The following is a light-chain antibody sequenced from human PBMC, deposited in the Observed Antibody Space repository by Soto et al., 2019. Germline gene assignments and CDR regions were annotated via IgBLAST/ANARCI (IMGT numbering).Light chain of an antibody. CDR2: DAY. CDR1: QGVGST. CDR3: QHYKTWPLA. Sequence: EIVMTQSPATLSVSPGERVTLSCRASQGVGSTLAWYRQQPGQAPRLLIYDAYIRATGVPARFSGSGSGTEFTLTISSLQSEDFEVYYCQHYKTWPLAFGGGTKVEIK. V-gene: IGKV3-15*01. J-gene: IGKJ4*01.